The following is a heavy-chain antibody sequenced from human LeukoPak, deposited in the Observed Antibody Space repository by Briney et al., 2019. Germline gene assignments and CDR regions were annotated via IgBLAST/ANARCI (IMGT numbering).Heavy chain of an antibody. D-gene: IGHD2-21*02. Sequence: SETLSLTCTVSGGSISSSSYYWGWIRQPAGKGLEWIGRIYSSGSTNYNPFLKSRVTISVDTSKNQFSLKLSSVTAADTAVYYCARGGYCGGDCYFYYWGQGTLVTASS. CDR2: IYSSGST. CDR1: GGSISSSSYY. V-gene: IGHV4-61*02. J-gene: IGHJ4*02. CDR3: ARGGYCGGDCYFYY.